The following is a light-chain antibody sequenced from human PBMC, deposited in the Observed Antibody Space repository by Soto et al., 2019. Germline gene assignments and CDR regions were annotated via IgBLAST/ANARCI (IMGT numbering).Light chain of an antibody. CDR2: GAS. Sequence: IVMTQSPAAVSASQREGATLSCRASQSVSSKLAWYQQKPGQAPRLLIYGASTRATGIPARFSGSGSGTEFTLTISSLQSEDFAVYYCQQYNDWPPWTFGQGSKVDI. CDR3: QQYNDWPPWT. CDR1: QSVSSK. J-gene: IGKJ1*01. V-gene: IGKV3-15*01.